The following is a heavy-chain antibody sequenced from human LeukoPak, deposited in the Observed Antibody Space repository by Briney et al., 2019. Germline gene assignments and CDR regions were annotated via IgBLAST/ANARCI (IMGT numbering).Heavy chain of an antibody. CDR1: GGSISSCNW. D-gene: IGHD3-16*01. CDR2: IYHSGST. J-gene: IGHJ6*04. CDR3: ARDLGQWPYGMDV. V-gene: IGHV4-4*02. Sequence: SGTLSLTCAVSGGSISSCNWWSWGRQPPGKGLEWIGEIYHSGSTNYNPSLKSRVTITVDKSKNQFSLKLSSVTAADTAVYYCARDLGQWPYGMDVWGKGTTVTVPS.